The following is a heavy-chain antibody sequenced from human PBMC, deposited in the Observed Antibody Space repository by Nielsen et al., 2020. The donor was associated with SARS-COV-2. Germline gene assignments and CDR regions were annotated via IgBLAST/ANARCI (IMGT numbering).Heavy chain of an antibody. V-gene: IGHV3-43*01. D-gene: IGHD3-22*01. CDR3: ARDYYDSSGYDY. Sequence: GESLKISCAASGFTFDDYTMHWVRQAPGKGLEWVSLISWDGGSTYYADSVKGRFTISSDNSKNSLYLQMNSLRTEDTALYYCARDYYDSSGYDYWGQGTLVTVSS. CDR1: GFTFDDYT. CDR2: ISWDGGST. J-gene: IGHJ4*02.